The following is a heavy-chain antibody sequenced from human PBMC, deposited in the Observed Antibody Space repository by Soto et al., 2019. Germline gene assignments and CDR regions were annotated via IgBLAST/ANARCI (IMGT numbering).Heavy chain of an antibody. CDR2: IYYSGST. V-gene: IGHV4-31*03. Sequence: SETLSLTCTVSGGSISSGGYYWSWIRQHAGKGLEWIGYIYYSGSTYYNPSLKSRVTISVDTSKNQFSLKLSSVTAADTAVYYCARELVLRGFDYWGQGTLVTVSS. CDR1: GGSISSGGYY. J-gene: IGHJ4*02. D-gene: IGHD3-9*01. CDR3: ARELVLRGFDY.